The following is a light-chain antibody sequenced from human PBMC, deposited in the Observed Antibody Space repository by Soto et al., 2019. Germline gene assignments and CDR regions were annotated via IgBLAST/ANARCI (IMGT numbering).Light chain of an antibody. CDR3: SSYTSSSTL. J-gene: IGLJ1*01. CDR1: ENDIGFANY. V-gene: IGLV2-14*01. CDR2: EVS. Sequence: QSALTQPPSASGSPGQSVTITCSGTENDIGFANYVSWYQQHPDEAPKLLIYEVSDRPSGISSRFSGSKSGNTASLTISGLQTEDEADYYCSSYTSSSTLFGTGTKLTVL.